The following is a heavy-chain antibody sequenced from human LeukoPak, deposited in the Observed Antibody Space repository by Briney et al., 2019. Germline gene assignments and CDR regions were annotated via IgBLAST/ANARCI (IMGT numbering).Heavy chain of an antibody. Sequence: SVKVSCKTSGYTFSTYDINWLRQAAGQGLEWMGWMNPNSANTGFAQKFQGRAAITRDTSTATAYLELSGLTSEDTAVYYCARAIRYQLLSDYWGQGTLVTVSS. CDR2: MNPNSANT. CDR1: GYTFSTYD. D-gene: IGHD2-2*01. CDR3: ARAIRYQLLSDY. J-gene: IGHJ4*02. V-gene: IGHV1-8*02.